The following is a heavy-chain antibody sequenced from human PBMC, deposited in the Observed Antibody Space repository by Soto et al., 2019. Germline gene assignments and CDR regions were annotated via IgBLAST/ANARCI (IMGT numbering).Heavy chain of an antibody. D-gene: IGHD3-3*01. V-gene: IGHV1-2*02. CDR1: GYTFTGYY. CDR2: INPNSGGT. Sequence: GASVKVSCKASGYTFTGYYMHWVRQAPGQGLEWMGWINPNSGGTNYAQKFQGRVTMTRDTSISTAYMELSRLRSDDTAVYYCAREAYYDFWSAYSIGFGDYYYGMDVWGQGTTVTV. CDR3: AREAYYDFWSAYSIGFGDYYYGMDV. J-gene: IGHJ6*02.